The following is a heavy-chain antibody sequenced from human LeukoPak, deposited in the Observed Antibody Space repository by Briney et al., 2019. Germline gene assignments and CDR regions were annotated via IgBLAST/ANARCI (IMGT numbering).Heavy chain of an antibody. Sequence: AASVKVSCKAPGGTFSSYAISWVRQAPGQGLEWMGGIIPIFGTANYAQKFQGRVTITADESTSTAYMELSSLRSDDTAVYYCARGPTTVPPYYYYYGMDVWGQGTTVTVSS. V-gene: IGHV1-69*13. CDR3: ARGPTTVPPYYYYYGMDV. CDR1: GGTFSSYA. CDR2: IIPIFGTA. D-gene: IGHD4-17*01. J-gene: IGHJ6*02.